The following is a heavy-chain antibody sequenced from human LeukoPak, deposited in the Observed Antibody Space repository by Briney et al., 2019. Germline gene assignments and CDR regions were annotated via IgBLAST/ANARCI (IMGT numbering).Heavy chain of an antibody. J-gene: IGHJ4*02. D-gene: IGHD3-10*01. CDR1: GYTFTGYY. CDR2: INPNSGNI. V-gene: IGHV1-2*02. Sequence: ASVKVSCKASGYTFTGYYMHWVRQAPGQGLEWMGWINPNSGNINYAQKFEGRVTMTRDTSISTAYMELSRLRFDDTAMYYCASGLGSFDYWGQGTLVTVSS. CDR3: ASGLGSFDY.